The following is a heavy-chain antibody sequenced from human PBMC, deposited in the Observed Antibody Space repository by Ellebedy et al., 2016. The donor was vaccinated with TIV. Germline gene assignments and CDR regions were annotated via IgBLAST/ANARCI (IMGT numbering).Heavy chain of an antibody. CDR2: ISAGGGSI. CDR3: VKLDSSGFYYGRLDY. J-gene: IGHJ4*02. CDR1: GFTFSDHA. D-gene: IGHD3-22*01. Sequence: GGSLRLSCAASGFTFSDHAMTWVRQTPGKGLEWVSGISAGGGSIHYVDSVKGRFTISRDNSTKTLYLQMNSLRAEDTAVYYCVKLDSSGFYYGRLDYWGQGTLVTVSS. V-gene: IGHV3-23*01.